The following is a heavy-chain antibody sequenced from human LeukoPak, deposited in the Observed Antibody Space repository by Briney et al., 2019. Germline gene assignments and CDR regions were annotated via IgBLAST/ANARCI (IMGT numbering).Heavy chain of an antibody. D-gene: IGHD1-26*01. J-gene: IGHJ4*02. CDR3: ASAYSGSFFDY. CDR1: GGSISSSSYY. Sequence: RSSETLSLTCTVSGGSISSSSYYWGWIRQPPGKGLEWIGSIYYSGSTYYNPSLKSRVTISVDTSKNQFSLKLSSVTAADTAVYYCASAYSGSFFDYWGQGTLVTVSS. V-gene: IGHV4-39*01. CDR2: IYYSGST.